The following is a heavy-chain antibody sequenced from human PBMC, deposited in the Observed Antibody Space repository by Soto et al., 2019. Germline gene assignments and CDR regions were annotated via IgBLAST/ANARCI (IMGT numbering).Heavy chain of an antibody. J-gene: IGHJ3*02. D-gene: IGHD6-19*01. CDR3: AKTANGWFSAFDI. CDR2: ISGSGGST. CDR1: GFTFSSYA. V-gene: IGHV3-23*01. Sequence: GGSLRLSCAASGFTFSSYAMSWVRQAPGKGLEWVSAISGSGGSTYYADSVKGRFAISRDNAKKSSYLQMSSLRAEDTAVYYCAKTANGWFSAFDIWGQGTXVTVSS.